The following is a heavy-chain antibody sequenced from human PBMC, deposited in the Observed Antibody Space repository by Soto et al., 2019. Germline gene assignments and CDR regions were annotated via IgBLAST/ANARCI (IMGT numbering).Heavy chain of an antibody. D-gene: IGHD3-22*01. J-gene: IGHJ6*02. V-gene: IGHV3-23*01. CDR1: GFTFSSYA. Sequence: GSLRLSCAASGFTFSSYAMSWVRQAPGKGLEWVSAISGSGGSTYYADSVKGRFTISRDNSKNTLYLQMNSLRAEDTAVYYCAKEEITMIVVVIGPDVWGQGTTVTVSS. CDR2: ISGSGGST. CDR3: AKEEITMIVVVIGPDV.